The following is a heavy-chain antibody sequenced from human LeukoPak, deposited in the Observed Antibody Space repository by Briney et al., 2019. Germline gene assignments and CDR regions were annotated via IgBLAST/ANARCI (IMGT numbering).Heavy chain of an antibody. CDR1: GFTFSSYA. J-gene: IGHJ3*02. CDR3: AKEDESDAFDI. V-gene: IGHV3-30*18. Sequence: GGSLRLSCAASGFTFSSYAMSWVRQAPGKGLEWVAVISYDGSNKYYADSVKGRFTISRDNSKNTMYLQMNSLRAEDTAVYYCAKEDESDAFDIWGQGTMVTVS. CDR2: ISYDGSNK.